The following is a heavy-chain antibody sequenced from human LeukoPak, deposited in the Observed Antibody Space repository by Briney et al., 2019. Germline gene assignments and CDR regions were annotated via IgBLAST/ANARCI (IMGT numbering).Heavy chain of an antibody. CDR1: GFTLSSYA. CDR3: AKKGGYSFPGGLGMDV. Sequence: SGGSLSLFCAASGFTLSSYAMRWLRQAPGKRREWVASLRGSGGNIYHAHSEKGRLTISRDNSKNTLYLQMNSLRAEHTAVYYCAKKGGYSFPGGLGMDVWGQGTTVTVSS. CDR2: LRGSGGNI. D-gene: IGHD5-18*01. J-gene: IGHJ6*02. V-gene: IGHV3-23*01.